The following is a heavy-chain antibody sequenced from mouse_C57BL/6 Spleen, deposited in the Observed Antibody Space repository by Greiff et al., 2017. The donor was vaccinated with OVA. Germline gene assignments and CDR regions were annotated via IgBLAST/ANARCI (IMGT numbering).Heavy chain of an antibody. V-gene: IGHV1-82*01. CDR3: ARDYYGPYAMDY. CDR1: GYAFSSSW. D-gene: IGHD1-2*01. J-gene: IGHJ4*01. Sequence: VQLQQSGPELVKPGASVKISCKASGYAFSSSWMNWVKQRPGKGLEWIGRIYPGDGDTNYNGKFKGKATLTADKSSSTAYMQLSSLTSEDSAVYFCARDYYGPYAMDYWGQGTSVTVSS. CDR2: IYPGDGDT.